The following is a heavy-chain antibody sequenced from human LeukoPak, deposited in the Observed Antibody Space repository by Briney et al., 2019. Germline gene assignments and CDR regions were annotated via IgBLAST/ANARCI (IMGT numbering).Heavy chain of an antibody. Sequence: GGPLRLSCAASGFTFSSYGMHWVRQAPGKGLEWVAVIWYDGSNKYYADSVKGRFTISRDNSKNTLYLQMNSPRAEDTAVYYCARERNWNYAFDYWAREPWSPSPQ. D-gene: IGHD1-7*01. CDR2: IWYDGSNK. CDR1: GFTFSSYG. J-gene: IGHJ4*02. V-gene: IGHV3-33*01. CDR3: ARERNWNYAFDY.